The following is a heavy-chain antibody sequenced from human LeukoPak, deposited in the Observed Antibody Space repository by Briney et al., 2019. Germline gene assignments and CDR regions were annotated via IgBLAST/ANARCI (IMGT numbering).Heavy chain of an antibody. D-gene: IGHD1-14*01. CDR1: GFTFDNNN. CDR3: VRQPDSARYGFDY. J-gene: IGHJ4*02. Sequence: GGSLRLSCEVSGFTFDNNNMHWVRQTTGKGLEWVSAIGSAGYTYYADSVRGRFTITRDNAKQSLYLQMNSLRVEDTAVYHCVRQPDSARYGFDYWGRGTQVTVSS. V-gene: IGHV3-13*01. CDR2: IGSAGYT.